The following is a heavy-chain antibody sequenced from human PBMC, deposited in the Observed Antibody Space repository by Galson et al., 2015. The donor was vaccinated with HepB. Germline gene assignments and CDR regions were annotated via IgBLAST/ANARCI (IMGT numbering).Heavy chain of an antibody. CDR1: GYTFISYG. Sequence: SVKVSCKASGYTFISYGISWVRQAPGQGLEWMGWISPNNGQTIYAQKLQGRVTMTTDTSTSTAYMELRSLRSDDTAIYYCARDVPLQIIPGSGMDVWGQGTTVTVSS. D-gene: IGHD2-15*01. J-gene: IGHJ6*02. CDR3: ARDVPLQIIPGSGMDV. CDR2: ISPNNGQT. V-gene: IGHV1-18*01.